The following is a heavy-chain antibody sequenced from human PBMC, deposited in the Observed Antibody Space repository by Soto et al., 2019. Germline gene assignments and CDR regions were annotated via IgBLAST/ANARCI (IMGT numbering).Heavy chain of an antibody. CDR2: IWFDGSDK. J-gene: IGHJ3*02. CDR1: GFTFSSYG. V-gene: IGHV3-33*01. Sequence: GGSLRLSCAASGFTFSSYGMHWVRQAPGKGLEWVALIWFDGSDKYYTESVKGRFTISRDNSKSTLYLQMNSLRAEDTAVYYCARLYCSAASCHSVGAFDIRGPGTMLTVSS. CDR3: ARLYCSAASCHSVGAFDI. D-gene: IGHD2-15*01.